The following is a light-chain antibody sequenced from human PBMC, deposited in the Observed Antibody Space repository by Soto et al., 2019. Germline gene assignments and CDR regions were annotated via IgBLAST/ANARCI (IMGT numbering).Light chain of an antibody. Sequence: IVMTQTPLSLSVTPGQSASISCDSSQSLVHTDARTYLYWYLQKPGQPPQPLIYEVFNRFSEVPDRFSGSGAGTHFTLKISRVEAEDVGVYYCMQSVKLPLTFGQGTRLEIK. CDR2: EVF. CDR3: MQSVKLPLT. CDR1: QSLVHTDARTY. V-gene: IGKV2D-29*01. J-gene: IGKJ5*01.